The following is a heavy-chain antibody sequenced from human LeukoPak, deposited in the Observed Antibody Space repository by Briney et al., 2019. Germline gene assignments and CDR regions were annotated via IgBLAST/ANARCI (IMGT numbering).Heavy chain of an antibody. CDR2: ISWDGGST. CDR1: GFTFDDYT. D-gene: IGHD3-22*01. Sequence: GGSLRLSCAASGFTFDDYTMHWVRQAPGKGLEWVSLISWDGGSTYYADSVKGRFTISRDNSKNSLYLQMNSLRTEDTALYYCAKDSLGYYDSSGPFDYGGQGTLVTVSS. J-gene: IGHJ4*02. CDR3: AKDSLGYYDSSGPFDY. V-gene: IGHV3-43*01.